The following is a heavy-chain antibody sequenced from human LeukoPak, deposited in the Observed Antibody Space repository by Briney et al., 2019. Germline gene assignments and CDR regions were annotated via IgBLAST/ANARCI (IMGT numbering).Heavy chain of an antibody. CDR1: GFTFSFYE. V-gene: IGHV3-48*03. D-gene: IGHD2-2*01. J-gene: IGHJ4*02. CDR3: SSYQLPDDY. Sequence: GGSLRLSCGASGFTFSFYEMNWVRQAPGKGLEWVSYISSNGRTIYYADSVKGRFTISRDNAKNSLYLQMNSLRAEDTAVYYCSSYQLPDDYWGQGTLVTVSS. CDR2: ISSNGRTI.